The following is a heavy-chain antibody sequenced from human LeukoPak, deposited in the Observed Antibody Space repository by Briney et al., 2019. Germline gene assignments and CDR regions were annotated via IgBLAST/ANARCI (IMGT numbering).Heavy chain of an antibody. CDR1: GGSISSYY. V-gene: IGHV4-59*01. CDR3: ARATGYGDYDY. Sequence: SETLSLTCTVSGGSISSYYWSWIRQPPGKGLERIGYIYYSGSTNYNPSLKSRVTISVDTSKNQFSLKLSSVTAADTAVYYCARATGYGDYDYWGQGTLVTVSS. J-gene: IGHJ4*02. D-gene: IGHD4-17*01. CDR2: IYYSGST.